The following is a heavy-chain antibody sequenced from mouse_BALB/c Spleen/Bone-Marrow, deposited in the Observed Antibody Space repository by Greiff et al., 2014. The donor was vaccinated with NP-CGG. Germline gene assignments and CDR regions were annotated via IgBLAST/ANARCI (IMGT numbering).Heavy chain of an antibody. CDR2: IDPANGNT. CDR3: ANYYYSSSGFAY. D-gene: IGHD1-1*01. CDR1: GFNIKDTY. Sequence: VQLQQSGAELVKPGASVKLSCTASGFNIKDTYMHWVKQRPEQGLEWIGRIDPANGNTKYDPKFQGKATITADTSSNTAYLQLSSLTSDAAAVYYCANYYYSSSGFAYWGQGTLVTVSA. V-gene: IGHV14-3*02. J-gene: IGHJ3*01.